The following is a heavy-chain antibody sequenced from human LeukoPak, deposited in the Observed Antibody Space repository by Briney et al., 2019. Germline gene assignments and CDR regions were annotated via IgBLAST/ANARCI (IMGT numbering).Heavy chain of an antibody. Sequence: SETLSLTCAVYGGSFSGYYWSWIRQPPGKGLEWIGEIKYSGSTNHNPSLKSRVTISVDTPKNQFSLKLSSVTAADTAVYYCARAGDYNWNYRGWFDPWGQGTLVTVSS. D-gene: IGHD1-7*01. CDR1: GGSFSGYY. CDR2: IKYSGST. V-gene: IGHV4-34*01. J-gene: IGHJ5*02. CDR3: ARAGDYNWNYRGWFDP.